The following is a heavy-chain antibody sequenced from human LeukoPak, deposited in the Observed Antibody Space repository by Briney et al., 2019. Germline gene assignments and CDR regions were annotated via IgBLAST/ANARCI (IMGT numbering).Heavy chain of an antibody. D-gene: IGHD6-13*01. Sequence: GASVKVSCKASGYTSTGYYMHWVRQAPGQGLEWMGRINPNSGGTNYAQKFQGRVTMTRDTSISTAYMELSRLRSDDTAVYYCARDRDYSSSPFDYWGQGTLVTVSS. J-gene: IGHJ4*02. CDR1: GYTSTGYY. V-gene: IGHV1-2*06. CDR3: ARDRDYSSSPFDY. CDR2: INPNSGGT.